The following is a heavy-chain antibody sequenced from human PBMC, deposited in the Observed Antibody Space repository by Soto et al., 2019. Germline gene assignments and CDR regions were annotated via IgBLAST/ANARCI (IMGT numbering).Heavy chain of an antibody. D-gene: IGHD3-16*02. CDR1: GGSISSGGYY. Sequence: QVQLQESGPGLVKPSQTLSLTCTVSGGSISSGGYYWSWIRQHPGKGLEWIGYIYYSTYYNPSLKRRVTISVDTSKNQFSLKLSSVTAADTAVYYCARDYRASYPAYYCYGMDVWGQGTTVTVSS. V-gene: IGHV4-31*03. CDR2: IYYST. CDR3: ARDYRASYPAYYCYGMDV. J-gene: IGHJ6*02.